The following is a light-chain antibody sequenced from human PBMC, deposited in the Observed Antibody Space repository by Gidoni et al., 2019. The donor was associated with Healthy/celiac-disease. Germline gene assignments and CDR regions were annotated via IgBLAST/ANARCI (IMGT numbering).Light chain of an antibody. J-gene: IGKJ1*01. Sequence: EIVMTQSPATLSVSPGESATLSCRASHSVSSNLARYQQKPSQAPLLLIYGASTRATGIPARFSGSGSGTEFTLTISSLQSEDFAVYYCQQYNNWPPWTFGQGTKVEIK. CDR2: GAS. V-gene: IGKV3-15*01. CDR3: QQYNNWPPWT. CDR1: HSVSSN.